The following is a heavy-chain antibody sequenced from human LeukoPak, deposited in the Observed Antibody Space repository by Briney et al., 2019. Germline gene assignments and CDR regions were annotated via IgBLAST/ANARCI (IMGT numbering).Heavy chain of an antibody. V-gene: IGHV3-21*01. CDR3: ARACGGDCYLGDY. CDR1: GFTFSSYS. J-gene: IGHJ4*02. D-gene: IGHD2-21*02. Sequence: PGGSLRLSCAASGFTFSSYSMNWVRQAPGKGLEWVSSISRTSNYIYYADSVKGRFTISRDNAKNPLYLQMNSLRAEDSAVYYCARACGGDCYLGDYWGQGTLVTVSS. CDR2: ISRTSNYI.